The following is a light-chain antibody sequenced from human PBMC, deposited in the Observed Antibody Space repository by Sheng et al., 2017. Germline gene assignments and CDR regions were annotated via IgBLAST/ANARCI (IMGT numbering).Light chain of an antibody. V-gene: IGLV2-14*03. CDR1: SSDVGGHNY. Sequence: QSALTQPASVSGSPGQSITMSCTGTSSDVGGHNYVSWYQQHPGKVPKLMIYDVSNRPSGVSNRFSGSKSGNTASLTISGLQAEDEADYYCSSYRSGDTYVFGTGTKVTVL. CDR2: DVS. J-gene: IGLJ1*01. CDR3: SSYRSGDTYV.